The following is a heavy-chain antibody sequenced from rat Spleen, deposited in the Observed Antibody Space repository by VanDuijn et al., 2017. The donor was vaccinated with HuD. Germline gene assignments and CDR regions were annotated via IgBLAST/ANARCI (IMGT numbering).Heavy chain of an antibody. V-gene: IGHV2-72*01. J-gene: IGHJ4*01. CDR1: GFSLTSYH. CDR2: IWAGGGT. CDR3: ARHLREASGVMDV. D-gene: IGHD4-3*01. Sequence: QVQLKESGPGLVQPSQTLSLTCTVSGFSLTSYHVRWVRQPPGKSLVWMGIIWAGGGTNHNSAVQSRLSISRDTSKSQVFLKMYSLQPEDTGTYYCARHLREASGVMDVWGQGASVTVSS.